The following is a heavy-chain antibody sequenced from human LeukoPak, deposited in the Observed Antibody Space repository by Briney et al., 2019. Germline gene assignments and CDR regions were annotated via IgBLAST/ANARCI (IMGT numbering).Heavy chain of an antibody. D-gene: IGHD4-11*01. CDR3: ARGIEYSNYLVY. CDR2: INHSGST. J-gene: IGHJ4*02. CDR1: GFTFSDYY. Sequence: PGGSLRLSCAASGFTFSDYYMSWIRQPPGKGLEWIGEINHSGSTNYNPSLKSRVTISVDMSKNQFSLKLSSVTAADRAVYYCARGIEYSNYLVYWGQGILVTVSS. V-gene: IGHV4-34*01.